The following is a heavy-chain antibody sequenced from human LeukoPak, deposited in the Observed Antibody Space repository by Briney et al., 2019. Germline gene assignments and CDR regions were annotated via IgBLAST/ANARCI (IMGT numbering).Heavy chain of an antibody. CDR1: GYTFTTYV. CDR3: ASEYCTNGVCIVFDY. J-gene: IGHJ4*02. V-gene: IGHV1-3*01. CDR2: INAYNGNT. D-gene: IGHD2-8*01. Sequence: ASVKVSCKASGYTFTTYVMHWVRQAPGQRLEWMGWINAYNGNTKYSREFQGRVTITADKSTSTAYMELSRLRSDDTAVYYCASEYCTNGVCIVFDYWGQGTLVTVSS.